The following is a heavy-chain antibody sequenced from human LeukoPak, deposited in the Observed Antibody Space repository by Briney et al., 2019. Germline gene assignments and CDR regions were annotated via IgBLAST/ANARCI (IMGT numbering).Heavy chain of an antibody. Sequence: SQTLSLTCAISGDSVSSDSVAWNWIRQSPSRGLEWLGRTYYRSQWYNEYALSLRSRITINADTSKNQFSLHLDSVTPEDTAVYYCARDLYCSNFACSFDSWGRGTLVTVSS. CDR3: ARDLYCSNFACSFDS. CDR2: TYYRSQWYN. V-gene: IGHV6-1*01. D-gene: IGHD2-2*01. J-gene: IGHJ4*02. CDR1: GDSVSSDSVA.